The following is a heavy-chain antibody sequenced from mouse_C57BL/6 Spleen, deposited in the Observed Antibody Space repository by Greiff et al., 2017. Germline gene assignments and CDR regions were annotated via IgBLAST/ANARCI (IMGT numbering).Heavy chain of an antibody. D-gene: IGHD1-1*01. CDR3: ARWEGSSYDYFDY. CDR1: GYTFTDYN. V-gene: IGHV1-18*01. Sequence: VQLQQSGPELVKPGASVKIPCKASGYTFTDYNMDWVKQSHGKSLEWIGDINPNNGGTIYNQKFKGKATLTVDKSSSTAYMELRSLTSDDTAVYYCARWEGSSYDYFDYWGQGTTLTVSS. CDR2: INPNNGGT. J-gene: IGHJ2*01.